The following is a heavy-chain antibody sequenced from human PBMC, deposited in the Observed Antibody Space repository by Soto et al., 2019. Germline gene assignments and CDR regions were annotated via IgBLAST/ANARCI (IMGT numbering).Heavy chain of an antibody. Sequence: GGSLRLSCAASGFTFSSYGMHWVRQAPGKGLEWVAVIWYDGSNKYYADSVKGRFTISRDNSKNTLYLQMNSLRAEGTAVYYCARDSALYSSSWYHAFDIWGQGTMVTVSS. CDR2: IWYDGSNK. D-gene: IGHD6-13*01. J-gene: IGHJ3*02. CDR3: ARDSALYSSSWYHAFDI. CDR1: GFTFSSYG. V-gene: IGHV3-33*01.